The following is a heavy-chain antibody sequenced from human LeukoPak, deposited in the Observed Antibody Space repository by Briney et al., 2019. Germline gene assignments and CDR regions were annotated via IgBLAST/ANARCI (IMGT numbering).Heavy chain of an antibody. Sequence: SETLSLTCTVSGGSISSYYWSWIRQPPGKGLEWIGYIYYSGSTNYNPSLKSRVTISVDTSKNQFSLKLTSVTAADTAVYYCARFLSGSYSDYWGQGTLVTVSS. CDR2: IYYSGST. CDR1: GGSISSYY. V-gene: IGHV4-59*08. D-gene: IGHD1-26*01. CDR3: ARFLSGSYSDY. J-gene: IGHJ4*02.